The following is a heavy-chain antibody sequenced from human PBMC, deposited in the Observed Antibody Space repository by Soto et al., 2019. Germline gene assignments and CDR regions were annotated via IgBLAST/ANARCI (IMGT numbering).Heavy chain of an antibody. D-gene: IGHD1-26*01. J-gene: IGHJ6*02. CDR3: AMLNSGIYSHHGMEV. CDR2: ISGSGGNT. V-gene: IGHV3-23*01. CDR1: GFTFSSYA. Sequence: EVQLLESGGDLVQPGGSLRLSCAASGFTFSSYAMNWVRQAPGKGLEWVSAISGSGGNTFYADSVKGRFTISGYNSKYPLSLQMPSLRAEYTAIYFCAMLNSGIYSHHGMEVWGQGTTVTVSS.